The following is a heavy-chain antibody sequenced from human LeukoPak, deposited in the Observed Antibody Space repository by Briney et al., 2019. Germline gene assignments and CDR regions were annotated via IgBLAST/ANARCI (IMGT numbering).Heavy chain of an antibody. CDR1: GYTFTGYY. V-gene: IGHV1-2*04. J-gene: IGHJ6*04. Sequence: GASVKVSCKASGYTFTGYYMHWVRQAPGQGLEWMGWINPNSGGTNYAQKFQGWVTMTRDTSISTAYMELSRLTFDDTAIYYCARGAAGYSGGFGEGMDVWGKGTTVTVSS. D-gene: IGHD6-19*01. CDR3: ARGAAGYSGGFGEGMDV. CDR2: INPNSGGT.